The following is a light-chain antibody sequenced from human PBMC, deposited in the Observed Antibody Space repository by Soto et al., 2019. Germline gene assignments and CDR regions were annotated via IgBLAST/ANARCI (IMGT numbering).Light chain of an antibody. Sequence: QSVLTQPASVSGSPGQSITISCTGTSSDVGGYNYVSWYQQHPGKAPKLMIYDVSNRPSGVSNRFSGSKSGNTASLTISGLQAEDEADYCCSSYTSSSTLVVFGTGTKVT. CDR1: SSDVGGYNY. CDR2: DVS. CDR3: SSYTSSSTLVV. V-gene: IGLV2-14*01. J-gene: IGLJ1*01.